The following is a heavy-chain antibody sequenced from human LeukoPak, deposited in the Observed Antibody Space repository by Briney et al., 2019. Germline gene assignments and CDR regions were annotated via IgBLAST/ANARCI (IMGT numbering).Heavy chain of an antibody. D-gene: IGHD6-19*01. Sequence: SETVSLTCTVSGDSMTTFYWSWIRQPPGQGLEWIGYIYNTGSTNYIPSLKSRVTMSVDTSKTQFSLKLSSVTAADTAVYYCAGTKQWLACEYWGQGTLVTVSS. CDR1: GDSMTTFY. CDR3: AGTKQWLACEY. J-gene: IGHJ4*02. CDR2: IYNTGST. V-gene: IGHV4-59*08.